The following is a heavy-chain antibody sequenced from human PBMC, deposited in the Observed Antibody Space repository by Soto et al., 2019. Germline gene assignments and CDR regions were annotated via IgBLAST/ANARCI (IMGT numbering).Heavy chain of an antibody. CDR1: GHSVSSNTAS. CDR2: TYFRYKWYN. CDR3: AKGDNLGPKTGYAFDP. Sequence: PSQTLSLTCAISGHSVSSNTASWNWIRQSPSTDLEWLGRTYFRYKWYNDYAVSVKSRIIINPDTSNNQFSLQLNSVTPEDTAVYFCAKGDNLGPKTGYAFDPWGQGIMVTVSS. D-gene: IGHD5-12*01. J-gene: IGHJ5*02. V-gene: IGHV6-1*01.